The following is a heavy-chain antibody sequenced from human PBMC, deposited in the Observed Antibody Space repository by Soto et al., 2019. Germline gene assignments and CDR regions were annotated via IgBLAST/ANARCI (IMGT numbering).Heavy chain of an antibody. Sequence: QLQLQESGPGLVKPSETLSLTCTVSGGSISSRGYYWGWIRQPPGKGLEWIGTIYYSGSTYYNTSLKSRVTICVDTSKIQFALKLSAVTGADTAVDYCATSRWFDPWGQGTLVTVSS. D-gene: IGHD2-2*01. V-gene: IGHV4-39*01. CDR1: GGSISSRGYY. CDR3: ATSRWFDP. CDR2: IYYSGST. J-gene: IGHJ5*02.